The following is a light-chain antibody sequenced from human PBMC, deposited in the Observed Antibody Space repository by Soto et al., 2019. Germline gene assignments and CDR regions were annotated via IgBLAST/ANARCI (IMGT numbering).Light chain of an antibody. V-gene: IGKV1-5*03. CDR3: QQYDSYST. Sequence: DIQMKQSPSTLSAPVGDRVTITCRASQSISSYLAWYQQKPGKAPKLLIYKASSLESGVPSRFSGSGSGTEFILTISSLQPDDFATYYCQQYDSYSTFGQGAKV. J-gene: IGKJ1*01. CDR2: KAS. CDR1: QSISSY.